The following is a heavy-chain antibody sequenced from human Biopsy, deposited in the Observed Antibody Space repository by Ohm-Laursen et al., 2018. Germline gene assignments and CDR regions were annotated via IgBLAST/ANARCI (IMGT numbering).Heavy chain of an antibody. CDR3: ARATNSSGWAYYYFYGMDV. CDR2: IYYSGST. Sequence: TLSLTCTVSGGSISSDYWSWIRQTPGKGLEWIGYIYYSGSTNYNPSIKSRVTISVDTSKNQFTLRLNSVADADTAVYYCARATNSSGWAYYYFYGMDVWGQGTTVTVSS. J-gene: IGHJ6*02. CDR1: GGSISSDY. D-gene: IGHD6-19*01. V-gene: IGHV4-59*01.